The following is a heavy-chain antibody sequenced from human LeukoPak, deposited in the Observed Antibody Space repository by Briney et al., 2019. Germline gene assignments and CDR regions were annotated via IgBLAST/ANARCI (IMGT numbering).Heavy chain of an antibody. V-gene: IGHV4-4*07. J-gene: IGHJ4*02. CDR2: IYTSGST. Sequence: PSETLSLTRTVSGGSISSYYWSWIRQPAGKGLEWIGRIYTSGSTNYNPSLKSRVTISVDRSKNDFSLKLSSVTAADTAVYYCARLLNRAFDFWGQGTLVTVSS. CDR3: ARLLNRAFDF. CDR1: GGSISSYY. D-gene: IGHD2/OR15-2a*01.